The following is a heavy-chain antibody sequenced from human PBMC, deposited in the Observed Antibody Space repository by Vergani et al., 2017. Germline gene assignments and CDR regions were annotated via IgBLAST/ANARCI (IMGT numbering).Heavy chain of an antibody. J-gene: IGHJ6*03. Sequence: QVQLQQWGAGLLKPSETLSLTCAVYGGSFSGYYWSWIRQPPGKGLEWIGEINHSGSTNYNPSLKSRVTISVDTSKTQFSLKLSSVTAADTAVYYCARGISTIAARGARLNYYYMDVWGKGTTVTVSS. CDR3: ARGISTIAARGARLNYYYMDV. CDR1: GGSFSGYY. CDR2: INHSGST. V-gene: IGHV4-34*01. D-gene: IGHD6-6*01.